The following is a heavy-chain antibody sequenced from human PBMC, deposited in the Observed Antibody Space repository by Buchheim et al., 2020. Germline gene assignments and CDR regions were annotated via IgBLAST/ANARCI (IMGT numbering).Heavy chain of an antibody. Sequence: QVQLVESGGGVVQPGRSLRLSCAASGFTFSSYAMHWVRQAPGKGLKWVAVISYDGSNKYYADSVKGRFTIFRDNSKNTLYLQMNSLRAEDTAVYYCARVNPYYYYYGMDVWGQGTT. CDR3: ARVNPYYYYYGMDV. CDR1: GFTFSSYA. V-gene: IGHV3-30*01. J-gene: IGHJ6*02. CDR2: ISYDGSNK.